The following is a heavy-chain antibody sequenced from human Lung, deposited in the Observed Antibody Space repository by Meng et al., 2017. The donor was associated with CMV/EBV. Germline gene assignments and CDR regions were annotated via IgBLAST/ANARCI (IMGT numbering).Heavy chain of an antibody. D-gene: IGHD4/OR15-4a*01. CDR2: ISTSGGDT. J-gene: IGHJ4*02. Sequence: GEXXKISCAASGFTFSSHALSWVRQAPGKGLEWASSISTSGGDTYHADSVKGRFTISRDNSKKTLYLQMNSLRAEDTAVYYCANLGRTIRDYWGQGTLVTVS. CDR1: GFTFSSHA. V-gene: IGHV3-23*01. CDR3: ANLGRTIRDY.